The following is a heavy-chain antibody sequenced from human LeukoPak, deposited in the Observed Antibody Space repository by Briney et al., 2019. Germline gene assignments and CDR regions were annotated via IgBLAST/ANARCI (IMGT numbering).Heavy chain of an antibody. Sequence: PGGSLRLSCAASGFTFNRYNMNWVRRAPGKGLEWVSSISTSSSYIYYADSVRGRFTISRDNAKNSPYLQMNSLRAEDTAVYSCARGADGVSSNSRGWFDPWGQGTLVTVSS. CDR2: ISTSSSYI. CDR1: GFTFNRYN. D-gene: IGHD2-15*01. J-gene: IGHJ5*02. CDR3: ARGADGVSSNSRGWFDP. V-gene: IGHV3-21*01.